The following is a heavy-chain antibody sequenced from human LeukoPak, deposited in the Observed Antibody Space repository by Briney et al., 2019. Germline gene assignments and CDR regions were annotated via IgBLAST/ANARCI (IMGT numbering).Heavy chain of an antibody. Sequence: GGSLRLSCAASGFTVSSNYMSWVRQAPGMGLEWVSVIYSRGSTYYADFVKGRFTISRHNSKNTLYLQMNSLRAEDTAVYYCAREEIHPNYGDYVRYFDYCGQGTLVTVSS. V-gene: IGHV3-53*04. CDR2: IYSRGST. J-gene: IGHJ4*02. CDR3: AREEIHPNYGDYVRYFDY. D-gene: IGHD4-17*01. CDR1: GFTVSSNY.